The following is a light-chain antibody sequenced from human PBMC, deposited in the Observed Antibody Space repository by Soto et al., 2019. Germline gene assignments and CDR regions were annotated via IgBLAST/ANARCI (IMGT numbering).Light chain of an antibody. CDR2: AAS. Sequence: DIQMTQSPSSVSASVGDRVTITCRASQDVSSWLAWYQQKPGKAPNLLIYAASSLQSGVPSRCSGSGSGTDFTLTISSLQHEDSATYCCQQTNTFPLTFGGGTKLEI. J-gene: IGKJ4*01. CDR3: QQTNTFPLT. V-gene: IGKV1-12*01. CDR1: QDVSSW.